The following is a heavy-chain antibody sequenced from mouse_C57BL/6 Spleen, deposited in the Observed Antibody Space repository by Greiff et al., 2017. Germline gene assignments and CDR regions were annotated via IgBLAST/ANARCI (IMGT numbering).Heavy chain of an antibody. CDR2: IDPEDGET. D-gene: IGHD1-1*01. V-gene: IGHV14-2*01. J-gene: IGHJ2*01. Sequence: EVQLQQSGAELVKPGASVKLSCTASGFNIKDYYMHWVKQRTEQGLEWIGRIDPEDGETNYAPKFQGKATITADTSSNTAYLQLSSLTSEDTAVYCCARGPILRFYFDYWGQGTTLTVSS. CDR3: ARGPILRFYFDY. CDR1: GFNIKDYY.